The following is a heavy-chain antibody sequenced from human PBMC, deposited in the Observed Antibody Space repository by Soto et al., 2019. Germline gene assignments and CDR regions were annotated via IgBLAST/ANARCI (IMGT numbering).Heavy chain of an antibody. CDR2: VYHTGRT. J-gene: IGHJ4*02. CDR3: ARDDTKGLLEF. V-gene: IGHV4-59*01. Sequence: WTWIRQSPGKGLEWIGYVYHTGRTEYNPSLESRVTISIDMSKKQFSLQLTSVTAADTAVYFCARDDTKGLLEFWGQGTLVTVSS.